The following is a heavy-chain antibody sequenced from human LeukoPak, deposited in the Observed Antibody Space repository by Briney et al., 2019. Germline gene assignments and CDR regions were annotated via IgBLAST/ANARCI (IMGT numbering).Heavy chain of an antibody. CDR3: AKDGHYDSSGFTLQY. J-gene: IGHJ1*01. V-gene: IGHV3-23*01. CDR2: ISSSGTNT. CDR1: GFTFSNYA. D-gene: IGHD3-22*01. Sequence: GGSLRLSCAASGFTFSNYAITWVRQAPGKGLEWVSTISSSGTNTYYADSVKGRFTISRDNSKNALYLQMNSLRAEDTAVYYCAKDGHYDSSGFTLQYWGQGTLVTVSS.